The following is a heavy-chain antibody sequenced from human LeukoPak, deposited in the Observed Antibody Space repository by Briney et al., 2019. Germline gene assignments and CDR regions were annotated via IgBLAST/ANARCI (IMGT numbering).Heavy chain of an antibody. CDR3: ATCPSRYTKEEYYFDY. V-gene: IGHV4-59*08. J-gene: IGHJ4*02. CDR1: GGSISSYY. CDR2: IYYSGST. D-gene: IGHD5-12*01. Sequence: SETLSLTCTVSGGSISSYYWSWIRQPPGKRLEWIGYIYYSGSTNYNPSLKSRVTISVDTSKNQYPLKLSTVTAADTAVYYCATCPSRYTKEEYYFDYWGQGTLVTVSS.